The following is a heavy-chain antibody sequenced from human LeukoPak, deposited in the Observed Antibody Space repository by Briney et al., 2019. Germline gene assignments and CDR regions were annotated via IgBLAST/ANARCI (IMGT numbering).Heavy chain of an antibody. D-gene: IGHD3-10*01. CDR3: AMGYYYGSGSYFG. CDR1: GGSISSYY. V-gene: IGHV4-59*12. CDR2: IYYSGST. Sequence: VKPLETLSLTCTVSGGSISSYYWSWIRQPPGKGLEWIGYIYYSGSTNYNPSLKSRVTISVDTSKNQFSLKLSSVTAADTAVYYCAMGYYYGSGSYFGWGQGTLVTVSS. J-gene: IGHJ4*02.